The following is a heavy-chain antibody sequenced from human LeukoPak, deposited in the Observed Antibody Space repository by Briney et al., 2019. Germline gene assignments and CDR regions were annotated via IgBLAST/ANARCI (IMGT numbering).Heavy chain of an antibody. J-gene: IGHJ4*02. CDR2: IKQDGYEK. Sequence: GGSLRLSCAASGWVRQSPGKGLEWVANIKQDGYEKYYVDSVKGRFTISRDNAKNSLYLQMNSLRADDTAIYYCARDKIVGPTTLDYWGQGTLVTVSS. V-gene: IGHV3-7*01. CDR3: ARDKIVGPTTLDY. CDR1: G. D-gene: IGHD1-26*01.